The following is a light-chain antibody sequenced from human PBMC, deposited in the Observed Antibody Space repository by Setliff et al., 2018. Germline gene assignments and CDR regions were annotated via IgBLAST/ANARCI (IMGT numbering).Light chain of an antibody. CDR3: TSHAGSNNYV. CDR2: EVT. J-gene: IGLJ1*01. V-gene: IGLV2-8*01. CDR1: SSDVGGYKY. Sequence: QSVLTQPPSASGSPGQSVTISCTGTSSDVGGYKYVPWFQQHPGKAPKLMIYEVTKRPSGVPDRFSGSKSGNTASLTVSVLQAEDEADYYCTSHAGSNNYVFGTGTKVTVL.